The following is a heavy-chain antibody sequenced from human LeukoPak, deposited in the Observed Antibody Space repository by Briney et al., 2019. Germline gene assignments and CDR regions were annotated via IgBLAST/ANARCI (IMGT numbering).Heavy chain of an antibody. CDR3: TRHSGAVLRFLEWYNAFDI. D-gene: IGHD3-3*01. V-gene: IGHV3-73*01. Sequence: GGXXRLSCAASGFTFSGSAMHWVGQASGKGMEWVGRIRSKANSYATAYAASVKGRFTISRDDSKNTAYLQMNSLKTEYTAVYYCTRHSGAVLRFLEWYNAFDIWGQGTMVTVSS. CDR2: IRSKANSYAT. J-gene: IGHJ3*02. CDR1: GFTFSGSA.